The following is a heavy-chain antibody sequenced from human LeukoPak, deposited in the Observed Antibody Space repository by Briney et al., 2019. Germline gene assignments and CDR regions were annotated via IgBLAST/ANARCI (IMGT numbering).Heavy chain of an antibody. Sequence: PGGSLRLSCAATGFTFSSYAMSWVRQAPGKGLEWVSAISGSGGSTYYADSVKGRFTISRDNSKNTLYPQMNSLRAEDTAVYYCARLGNSYDSSGYYHWGQGTLVTVSS. D-gene: IGHD3-22*01. CDR2: ISGSGGST. V-gene: IGHV3-23*01. CDR3: ARLGNSYDSSGYYH. J-gene: IGHJ5*02. CDR1: GFTFSSYA.